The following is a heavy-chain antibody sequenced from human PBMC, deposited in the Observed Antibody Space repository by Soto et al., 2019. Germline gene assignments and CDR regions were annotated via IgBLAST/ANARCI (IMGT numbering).Heavy chain of an antibody. V-gene: IGHV4-30-4*01. CDR1: GGSFSSGDYY. CDR3: ARAGADGYNDAFDI. CDR2: IYYSGST. J-gene: IGHJ3*02. Sequence: SSETLSLTSTVSGGSFSSGDYYWSWIRQPPGKGLEWIGYIYYSGSTYYNPSLKSRVTISVDTSKNQFSLKLSSVTAADTAVYYCARAGADGYNDAFDIWGQGTMVTVSS. D-gene: IGHD5-12*01.